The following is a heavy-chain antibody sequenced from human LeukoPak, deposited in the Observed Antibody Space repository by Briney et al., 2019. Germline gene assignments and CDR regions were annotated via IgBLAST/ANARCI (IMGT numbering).Heavy chain of an antibody. CDR2: IYYSGST. CDR1: GGSIRSGNYY. V-gene: IGHV4-39*07. Sequence: PSQTLSLTCAVSGGSIRSGNYYWGWIRQPPGKGLEWIGSIYYSGSTYYNPSLKSRVTISVDTSKNQFSLKLSSVTAADTAVYYCARSIVVVTNKGRYYFDYWGQGTLVTVSS. CDR3: ARSIVVVTNKGRYYFDY. D-gene: IGHD3-22*01. J-gene: IGHJ4*02.